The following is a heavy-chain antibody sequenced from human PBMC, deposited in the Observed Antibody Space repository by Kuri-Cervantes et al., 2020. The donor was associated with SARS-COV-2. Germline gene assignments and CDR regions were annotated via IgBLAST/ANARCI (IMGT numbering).Heavy chain of an antibody. V-gene: IGHV3-30-3*01. CDR2: ISYDGSNK. J-gene: IGHJ4*02. CDR3: VRGGIAATGPDDY. Sequence: GGSLRLSCAASGFTFSSYAMHWVRQAPGKGLEWVAVISYDGSNKYYADSVKGRFTLSRDNAKNMLFLQMNSLRAEDTAIYYCVRGGIAATGPDDYWGQGTLVTVSS. D-gene: IGHD6-13*01. CDR1: GFTFSSYA.